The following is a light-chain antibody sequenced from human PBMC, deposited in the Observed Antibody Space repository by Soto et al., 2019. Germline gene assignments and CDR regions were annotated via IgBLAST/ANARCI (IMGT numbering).Light chain of an antibody. CDR3: CSYASIYV. V-gene: IGLV2-23*02. CDR1: SSDVGRYNL. CDR2: EVN. Sequence: QSALTQPASVSGSPGQSITISCTGASSDVGRYNLVSWYQQHPGNAPKLLIYEVNKRPSGVSNRFSGSKSGNTASLTISGLQAADEAVYYCCSYASIYVFGSGTKVTVL. J-gene: IGLJ1*01.